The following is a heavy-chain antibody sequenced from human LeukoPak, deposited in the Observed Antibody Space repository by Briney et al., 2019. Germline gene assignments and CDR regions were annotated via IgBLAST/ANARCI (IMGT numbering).Heavy chain of an antibody. CDR3: AKRGTYGDYVGYYFDY. J-gene: IGHJ4*02. CDR2: ISGSGGST. CDR1: GFTFSSYA. Sequence: GGSLRLSCAASGFTFSSYAMSWVRQAPGKGLEWVSAISGSGGSTYYADSVKGRFTISRDNSKNTLYLQMNSLSAEDTAVYYCAKRGTYGDYVGYYFDYWGQGTLVTVSS. D-gene: IGHD4-17*01. V-gene: IGHV3-23*01.